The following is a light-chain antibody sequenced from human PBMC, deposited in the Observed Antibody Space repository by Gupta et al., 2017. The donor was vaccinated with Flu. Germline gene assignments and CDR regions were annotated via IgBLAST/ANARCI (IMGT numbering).Light chain of an antibody. CDR1: QSLSTY. J-gene: IGKJ2*01. V-gene: IGKV1-39*01. CDR3: QQTYTLPYT. CDR2: AAS. Sequence: DIQMTQSPSSLSASLGDTVTITCRASQSLSTYLSWYQQRPGRAPRLLIYAASSLQSGVPSRFSGIGSGTHFTLTISSLKPEDYATYYCQQTYTLPYTFGHGTELGIK.